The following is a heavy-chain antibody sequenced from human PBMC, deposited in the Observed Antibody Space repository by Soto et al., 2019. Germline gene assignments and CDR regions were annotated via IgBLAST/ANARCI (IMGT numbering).Heavy chain of an antibody. D-gene: IGHD3-22*01. CDR3: ARDRFWGANYDSSGYYYYYYGMDV. V-gene: IGHV4-4*07. CDR2: IYTSGST. J-gene: IGHJ6*02. CDR1: GGSISSYY. Sequence: SETLSLTCTVSGGSISSYYWSWIRQPAGKGLEWIGRIYTSGSTNYNPSLKSRVTMSVDTSKNQFSLKLSSVTAADTAVYYCARDRFWGANYDSSGYYYYYYGMDVWGRGTTVTVSS.